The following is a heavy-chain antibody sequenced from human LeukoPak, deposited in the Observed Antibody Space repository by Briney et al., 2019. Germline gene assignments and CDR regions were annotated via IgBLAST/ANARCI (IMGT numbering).Heavy chain of an antibody. J-gene: IGHJ5*02. Sequence: PGGSLRLSCAASGFTVSSIAMTWVRQAPGKGLEWVSGISGSGGSTYYAESVKGRFTTSRDNSKNTLYLQMNSLRAEGTAVYYCAKDRAAAAATYQFDPWGQGTLVTVSS. CDR3: AKDRAAAAATYQFDP. V-gene: IGHV3-23*01. CDR1: GFTVSSIA. CDR2: ISGSGGST. D-gene: IGHD6-13*01.